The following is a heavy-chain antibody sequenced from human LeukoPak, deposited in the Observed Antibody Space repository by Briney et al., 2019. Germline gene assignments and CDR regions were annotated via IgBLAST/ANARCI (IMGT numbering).Heavy chain of an antibody. CDR3: ATSSWYRLAY. V-gene: IGHV3-72*01. Sequence: GGSLRLSCAASGFTFSDSFMSWVRQAPGKGLEWVGRSRNKADSYTAEYAASVKGRFTISRDGSKNSLYLQISSLETEDAAVYYCATSSWYRLAYWGQGSLVTVSS. CDR1: GFTFSDSF. CDR2: SRNKADSYTA. D-gene: IGHD6-13*01. J-gene: IGHJ4*02.